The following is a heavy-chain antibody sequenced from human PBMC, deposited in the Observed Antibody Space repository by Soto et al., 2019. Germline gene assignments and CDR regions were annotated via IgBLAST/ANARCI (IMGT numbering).Heavy chain of an antibody. J-gene: IGHJ4*01. D-gene: IGHD6-19*01. V-gene: IGHV2-70D*14. CDR2: IDWDDDQ. CDR1: GFSLRTSGMR. CDR3: VIAVDVDYFDY. Sequence: SGPTLVDSPQTLTLTCTFSGFSLRTSGMRVSWIRQPPGKALDGLARIDWDDDQVYSTSLKTSLTTSLHWSNNQAVVTMTNMDPVDTATYYCVIAVDVDYFDYWGQGTPVTVSS.